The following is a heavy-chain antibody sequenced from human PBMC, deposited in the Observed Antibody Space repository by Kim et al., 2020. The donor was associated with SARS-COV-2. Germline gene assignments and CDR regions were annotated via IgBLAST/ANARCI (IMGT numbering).Heavy chain of an antibody. CDR2: ISGSGRFV. D-gene: IGHD2-21*01. CDR3: ATAPLRRLDPSVIVP. V-gene: IGHV3-21*06. Sequence: GGSLRLSCLASGFNFSVYTMNWVRQAPGKGLEWVSCISGSGRFVFYTDAVKGRFNISRDNAANSLFLELNNLRVEDTATYFCATAPLRRLDPSVIVPWGQGTLVTVST. CDR1: GFNFSVYT. J-gene: IGHJ4*02.